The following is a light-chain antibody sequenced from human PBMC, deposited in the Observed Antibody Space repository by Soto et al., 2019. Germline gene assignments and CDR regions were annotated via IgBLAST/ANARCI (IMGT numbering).Light chain of an antibody. Sequence: QSVLTQPTSVSGAPGQRVTISCTGSSSNIGAGYNVHWYQQLPGTAPKLLISGNNNRPSGVPDRFSGSKSGTSASLAIAGLQAEDEADYYCQSFDSSLSGYVFGTGTKVTVL. CDR2: GNN. J-gene: IGLJ1*01. CDR1: SSNIGAGYN. V-gene: IGLV1-40*01. CDR3: QSFDSSLSGYV.